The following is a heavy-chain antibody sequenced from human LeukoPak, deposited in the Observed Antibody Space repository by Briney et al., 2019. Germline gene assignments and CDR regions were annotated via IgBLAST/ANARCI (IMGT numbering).Heavy chain of an antibody. Sequence: ASVKVSCRASGYTFTGYYMHWVRQAPGQGLEWMGWTNPNSGGTNYAQKFQGRVTMTRDTSISTAYMELSRLRSDDTAVYYCAREGQPYYDFWSGYLNPPDHYGMDVWGQGTTVTVSS. CDR1: GYTFTGYY. CDR2: TNPNSGGT. V-gene: IGHV1-2*02. CDR3: AREGQPYYDFWSGYLNPPDHYGMDV. J-gene: IGHJ6*02. D-gene: IGHD3-3*01.